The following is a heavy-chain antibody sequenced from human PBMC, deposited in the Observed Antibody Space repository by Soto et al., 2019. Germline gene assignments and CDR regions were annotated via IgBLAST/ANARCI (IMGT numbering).Heavy chain of an antibody. CDR3: ARTSKDVLGYCSGASCSHFDS. Sequence: SVKVSCKASGSTFSSYIISWVRQAPGQGLEWMGRFIPILGRTNYAQNFQGRVTITADTSTSTAYMELSSLRSEDTAVYFCARTSKDVLGYCSGASCSHFDSWGQGTPVTVSS. CDR2: FIPILGRT. D-gene: IGHD2-15*01. CDR1: GSTFSSYI. V-gene: IGHV1-69*02. J-gene: IGHJ4*02.